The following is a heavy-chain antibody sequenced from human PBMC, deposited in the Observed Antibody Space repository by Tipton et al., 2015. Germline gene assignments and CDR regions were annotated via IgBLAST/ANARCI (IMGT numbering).Heavy chain of an antibody. D-gene: IGHD6-13*01. CDR2: IHYGGNT. CDR1: GDSISRSNYY. CDR3: ARGAQHSTWS. Sequence: TLSLTCTVSGDSISRSNYYWGWIRQPPGMGLEWIASIHYGGNTHYNPSLMSRVTISVDTSKNQFTLHLNSVTPDDTAMYYCARGAQHSTWSWGQGTLITVSS. V-gene: IGHV4-39*01. J-gene: IGHJ5*02.